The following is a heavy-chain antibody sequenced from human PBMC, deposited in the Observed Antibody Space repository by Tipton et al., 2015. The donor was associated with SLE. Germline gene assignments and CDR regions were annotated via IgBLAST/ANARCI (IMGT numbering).Heavy chain of an antibody. Sequence: GSLRLSCAASGFTFSNDAMTWVRQAPGKGLEWVSSISSSSSYIYYADSVKGRFTISRDNTKNSLYLQMNSLRAEDTAVYYCARTVARGFDPWGQGTLVTVSS. D-gene: IGHD6-19*01. CDR1: GFTFSNDA. V-gene: IGHV3-21*01. CDR2: ISSSSSYI. CDR3: ARTVARGFDP. J-gene: IGHJ5*02.